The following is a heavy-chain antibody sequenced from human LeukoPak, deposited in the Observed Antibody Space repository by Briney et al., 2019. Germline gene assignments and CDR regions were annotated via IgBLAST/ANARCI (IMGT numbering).Heavy chain of an antibody. Sequence: SGGSLRLSCAASGFTFSSYSMNWVRQAPGKGLEWVSSISSSSSYIYYADSVKGRFTISRDNAKNSLYLQMNSLRAEDTAVYYCARDFCSSTSCYDPYYFDYWGQGTLVTVSS. V-gene: IGHV3-21*01. CDR3: ARDFCSSTSCYDPYYFDY. D-gene: IGHD2-2*01. CDR2: ISSSSSYI. J-gene: IGHJ4*02. CDR1: GFTFSSYS.